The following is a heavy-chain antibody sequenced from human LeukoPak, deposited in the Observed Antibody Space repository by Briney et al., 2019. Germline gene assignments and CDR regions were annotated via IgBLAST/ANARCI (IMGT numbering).Heavy chain of an antibody. CDR2: IKQDGSEK. CDR1: GFTFSGYW. J-gene: IGHJ4*02. CDR3: ARIALPATDYLGS. Sequence: GGSLRLSCAASGFTFSGYWMNWVRQAPGKGLEWMANIKQDGSEKYYVDSVKGRFTISRDNAKNLLYLQMSSLRAEDTAVYYCARIALPATDYLGSWGQGTLVTVSS. D-gene: IGHD3-3*02. V-gene: IGHV3-7*01.